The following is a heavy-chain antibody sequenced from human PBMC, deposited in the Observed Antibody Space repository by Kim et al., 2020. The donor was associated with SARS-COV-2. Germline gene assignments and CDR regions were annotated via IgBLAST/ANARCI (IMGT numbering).Heavy chain of an antibody. J-gene: IGHJ6*02. D-gene: IGHD3-3*01. V-gene: IGHV1-18*01. CDR1: GYTFTSYG. CDR3: ARTEARMKFLGDYYYYGMDV. Sequence: ASVKVSCKASGYTFTSYGISWVRQAPGQGLEWMGWISAYNGNTNYAQKLQGRVTMTTDTSTSTAYMELRSLRSDDTAVYYCARTEARMKFLGDYYYYGMDVWGQGTTVTVSS. CDR2: ISAYNGNT.